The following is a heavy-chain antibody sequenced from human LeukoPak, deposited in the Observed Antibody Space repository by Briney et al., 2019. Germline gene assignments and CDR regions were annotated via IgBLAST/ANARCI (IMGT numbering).Heavy chain of an antibody. J-gene: IGHJ4*02. D-gene: IGHD3-22*01. Sequence: ASVKVSCKASGYTFTAYHMHWVRQAPGQGFEWMGWINSNSGGTNYVQKFQGRVTMTRDTSISTAYMELSSLRSDDTAEYFCTRRYYDSSGYFSFDYWGQGTLVTVSS. CDR1: GYTFTAYH. CDR3: TRRYYDSSGYFSFDY. V-gene: IGHV1-2*02. CDR2: INSNSGGT.